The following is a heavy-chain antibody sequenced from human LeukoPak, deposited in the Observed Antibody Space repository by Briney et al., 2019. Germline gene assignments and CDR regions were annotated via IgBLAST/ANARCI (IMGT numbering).Heavy chain of an antibody. V-gene: IGHV1-18*01. Sequence: ASVKVSCKASGYTFTSYGISWVRQAPGQGLEWMGWISAYNGNTNYAQKLQGRVTMTTDTSTSTAYMELRSLRSDDTAVYYCARSLEMATILRWDAFDYWGQGTMVTVSS. CDR1: GYTFTSYG. D-gene: IGHD5-24*01. J-gene: IGHJ4*01. CDR3: ARSLEMATILRWDAFDY. CDR2: ISAYNGNT.